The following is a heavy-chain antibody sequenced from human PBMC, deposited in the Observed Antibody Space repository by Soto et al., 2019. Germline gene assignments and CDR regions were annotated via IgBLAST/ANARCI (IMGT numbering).Heavy chain of an antibody. CDR1: GFTLSNYA. CDR2: ISNDGSNK. Sequence: QVQLVESGGGVVQPGRSLKLSCVASGFTLSNYALHWVRQAPGKGPEWMAFISNDGSNKLYADSVKGRFTISRDNSKNTLYLEMNSLSPEDTAVFYCARAGGGYLDYWGQGTLVTVSS. J-gene: IGHJ4*02. V-gene: IGHV3-30*04. CDR3: ARAGGGYLDY. D-gene: IGHD3-22*01.